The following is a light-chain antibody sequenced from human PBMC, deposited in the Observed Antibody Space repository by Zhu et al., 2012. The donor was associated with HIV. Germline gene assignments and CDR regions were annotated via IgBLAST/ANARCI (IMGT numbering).Light chain of an antibody. J-gene: IGKJ1*01. CDR3: QQRSNWPRT. CDR2: GAS. Sequence: EVVLTQFPATLSLSPGERATPSCRASQSVSSHLAWYQQKAGQAPRLLIYGASTRATGIPARFTASGSGTDFSLAISSLDPEDFAVYYCQQRSNWPRTFGQGTKV. V-gene: IGKV3-11*01. CDR1: QSVSSH.